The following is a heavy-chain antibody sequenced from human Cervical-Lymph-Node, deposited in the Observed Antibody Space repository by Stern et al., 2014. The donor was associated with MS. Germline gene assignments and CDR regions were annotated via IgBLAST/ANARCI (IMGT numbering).Heavy chain of an antibody. J-gene: IGHJ4*02. Sequence: MQLAESGSELKKPGASVKVSCKASGYTFTSYAMNWVRQAPGQGLEWMGWINTNTGNPTYAQGFTGRFVFSLDTSVSTAYLQISSLKAEDTAVYYCARDRPDYDFWSGYSSHFDYWGQGTLVTVSS. CDR1: GYTFTSYA. D-gene: IGHD3-3*01. CDR3: ARDRPDYDFWSGYSSHFDY. CDR2: INTNTGNP. V-gene: IGHV7-4-1*02.